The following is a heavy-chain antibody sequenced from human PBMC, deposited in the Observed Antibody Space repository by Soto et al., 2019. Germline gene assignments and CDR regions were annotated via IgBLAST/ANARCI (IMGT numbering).Heavy chain of an antibody. D-gene: IGHD4-4*01. V-gene: IGHV4-61*01. J-gene: IGHJ4*02. CDR1: GGSVSSGSYY. CDR2: IYYSGST. Sequence: QVQLQESGPGLVKPSETLSLTCTVSGGSVSSGSYYCSWIRQPPGKGLEWIGYIYYSGSTNYNPSLKSRVTISVDTSKNQFSLKLSSVTAADTAVYYCARWATVASYFDYWGQGTLVTVSS. CDR3: ARWATVASYFDY.